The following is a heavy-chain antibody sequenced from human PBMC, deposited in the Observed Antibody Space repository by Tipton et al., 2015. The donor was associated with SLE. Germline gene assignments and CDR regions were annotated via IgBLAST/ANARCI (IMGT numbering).Heavy chain of an antibody. CDR1: GYSISSGHY. D-gene: IGHD2-15*01. CDR3: ARVPVARHYFDY. J-gene: IGHJ4*02. CDR2: IYYSGST. V-gene: IGHV4-61*01. Sequence: TLSLTCTVSGYSISSGHYWGWIRQPPGKGLEWIGYIYYSGSTNYNPSLKSRVTISVDTSKNQFSLKLSSVTAADTAVYYCARVPVARHYFDYWGQGTLVTVSS.